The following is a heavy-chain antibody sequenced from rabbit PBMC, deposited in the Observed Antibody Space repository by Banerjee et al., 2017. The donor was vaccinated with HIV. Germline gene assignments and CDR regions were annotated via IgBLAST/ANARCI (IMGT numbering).Heavy chain of an antibody. V-gene: IGHV1S45*01. D-gene: IGHD4-1*01. J-gene: IGHJ4*01. CDR1: GFSLSNYV. CDR2: IYTGSGGST. CDR3: ARDLAGVIGWNFNL. Sequence: QEQLVESGGGLVKPGGTLTLTCTVSGFSLSNYVVNWVRQAPGKGLEWIGCIYTGSGGSTYYANWAKGRFTISKTSSTTVTLQMTSLTAADTATYFCARDLAGVIGWNFNLWGPGTLVTVS.